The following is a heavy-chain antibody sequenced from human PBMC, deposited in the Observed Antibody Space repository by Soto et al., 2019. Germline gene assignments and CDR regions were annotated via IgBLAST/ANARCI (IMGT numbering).Heavy chain of an antibody. Sequence: SETLSLTCAVSGASLSSGGYYWSWIRQDPGKGLEWIGYIYYSGSTYYNPSLKSRVTISVDTSKNQFSLKLSSVTAADTAVYYCARETGYSYFDYWGQGTLVTVS. J-gene: IGHJ4*02. CDR3: ARETGYSYFDY. CDR1: GASLSSGGYY. D-gene: IGHD5-18*01. V-gene: IGHV4-31*11. CDR2: IYYSGST.